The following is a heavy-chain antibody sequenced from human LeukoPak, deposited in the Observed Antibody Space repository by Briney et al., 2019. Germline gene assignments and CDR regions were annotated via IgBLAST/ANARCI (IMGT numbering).Heavy chain of an antibody. CDR2: IKQDGSEK. V-gene: IGHV3-7*01. Sequence: GGSLRLSCAASGFTFSSYWMSWVRQAPGKGLEWVANIKQDGSEKYYVDSVKGRFTISRDNAKNSLYLQMNSLRAEDTAVYYCARDWFGVVIDDAFDIWGQGTMVTVSS. CDR3: ARDWFGVVIDDAFDI. D-gene: IGHD3-3*01. CDR1: GFTFSSYW. J-gene: IGHJ3*02.